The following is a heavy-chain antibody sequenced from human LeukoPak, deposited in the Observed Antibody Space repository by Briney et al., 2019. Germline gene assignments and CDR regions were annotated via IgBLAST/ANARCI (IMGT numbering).Heavy chain of an antibody. D-gene: IGHD7-27*01. CDR1: GGSVSDYY. V-gene: IGHV4-59*02. J-gene: IGHJ4*02. CDR3: ASRKLGNDY. Sequence: SETLSLTCTISGGSVSDYYWSWIRQSPGKGLEWIGYIYHTGSTSYSPSLKSRVTISADTSQNQFSLKLSSVTAADTAVYYCASRKLGNDYWGQGTLVTVSA. CDR2: IYHTGST.